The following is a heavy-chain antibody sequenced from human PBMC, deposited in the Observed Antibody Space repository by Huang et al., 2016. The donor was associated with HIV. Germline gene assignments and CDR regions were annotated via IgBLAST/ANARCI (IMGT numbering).Heavy chain of an antibody. V-gene: IGHV3-7*03. Sequence: VESGGRLVQPGGSIRLSCVGSTFTFGGYWMSWVRQTPGEGLEWVDNIRQDESEKYYVDAVKCRFNISRDNAKKVLFLEMNNVTVEDTATYYCATKTGAMDIWGQGTTVTVS. CDR1: TFTFGGYW. CDR2: IRQDESEK. D-gene: IGHD1-7*01. CDR3: ATKTGAMDI. J-gene: IGHJ6*02.